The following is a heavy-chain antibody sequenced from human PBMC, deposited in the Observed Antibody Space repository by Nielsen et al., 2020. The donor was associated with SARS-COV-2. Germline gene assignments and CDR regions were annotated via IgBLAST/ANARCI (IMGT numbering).Heavy chain of an antibody. D-gene: IGHD6-13*01. CDR1: GGSISSGGYY. J-gene: IGHJ4*02. CDR2: IKQDGSEK. CDR3: ARDALDSSSWYGGYFDY. Sequence: ETLSLTCTVSGGSISSGGYYWSWVRQAPGKGLEWVANIKQDGSEKYYVDSVKGRFTISRDNAKNSLYLQMNSLRAEDTAVYYCARDALDSSSWYGGYFDYWGQGTLVTVSS. V-gene: IGHV3-7*01.